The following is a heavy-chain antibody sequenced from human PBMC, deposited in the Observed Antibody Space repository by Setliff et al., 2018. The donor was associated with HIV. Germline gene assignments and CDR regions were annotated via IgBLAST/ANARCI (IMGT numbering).Heavy chain of an antibody. CDR3: ASGMRLDTAMCDAFDI. CDR2: ISTYNGNT. D-gene: IGHD5-18*01. V-gene: IGHV1-18*01. J-gene: IGHJ3*02. CDR1: GYNFVSYD. Sequence: ASVKVSCKASGYNFVSYDISWVRQDPGQGLEWMGWISTYNGNTNYAQKLQGRVTMTTDTSTTTVYMELRSLKSDDTAIYFCASGMRLDTAMCDAFDIWGQGTMVTVSS.